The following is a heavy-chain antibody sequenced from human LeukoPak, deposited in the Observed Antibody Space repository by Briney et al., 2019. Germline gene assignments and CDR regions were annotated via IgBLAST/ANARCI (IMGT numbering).Heavy chain of an antibody. J-gene: IGHJ4*02. V-gene: IGHV1-2*02. D-gene: IGHD3-22*01. CDR2: INPNSGGT. CDR3: ARERYDSSGYYYY. Sequence: GASVKVSCKASGYTFTGYYMHWVRQAPGQGLEWMGWINPNSGGTNYAQKFQGRVTMTRDTSISTAYMELSRLRSDDTAVYYCARERYDSSGYYYYWGQGTLVTVSS. CDR1: GYTFTGYY.